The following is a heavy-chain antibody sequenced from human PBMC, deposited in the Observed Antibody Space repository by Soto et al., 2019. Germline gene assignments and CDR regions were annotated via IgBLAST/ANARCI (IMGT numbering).Heavy chain of an antibody. D-gene: IGHD3-3*01. J-gene: IGHJ5*02. CDR1: GGSISSSSYY. CDR3: AMGYYDFWSGYFNWFDP. CDR2: IYYSGST. Sequence: SETLSLTCTVSGGSISSSSYYWGWIRQPPGKGLEWIGSIYYSGSTYYNPSLKSRVTISVDTSKNQFSLKLSSVTAADTAVYYCAMGYYDFWSGYFNWFDPWGQGTLVTVSS. V-gene: IGHV4-39*01.